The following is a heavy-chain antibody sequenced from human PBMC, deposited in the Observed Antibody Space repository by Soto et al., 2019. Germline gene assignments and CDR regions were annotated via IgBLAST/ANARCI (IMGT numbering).Heavy chain of an antibody. V-gene: IGHV4-61*01. Sequence: PSETLYLTSTVSGGSVSSDTHYWSWIRQPPGKRLEWIGFIYSSGSTNYNPSLKSRVTMSVDTSKNQFSLKLRSVIVADTAVYHCARFVRSCSGTTCYTRADVWGQGTTVTVSS. CDR2: IYSSGST. D-gene: IGHD2-2*02. CDR3: ARFVRSCSGTTCYTRADV. CDR1: GGSVSSDTHY. J-gene: IGHJ6*02.